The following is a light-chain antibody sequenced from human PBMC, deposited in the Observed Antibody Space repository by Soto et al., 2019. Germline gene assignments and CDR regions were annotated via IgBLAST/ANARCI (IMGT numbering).Light chain of an antibody. V-gene: IGLV2-14*03. CDR1: RSDVGGYTY. CDR3: TSYSSTSSVV. CDR2: DVS. Sequence: QSVLTQPASVSGSPGQSITIPCTGTRSDVGGYTYVSWYQQHPDKAPKLIIYDVSSRPSGASDRFSGAKSGNTASLTISGLQAEDEGDYHCTSYSSTSSVVFGGWPKGTVL. J-gene: IGLJ2*01.